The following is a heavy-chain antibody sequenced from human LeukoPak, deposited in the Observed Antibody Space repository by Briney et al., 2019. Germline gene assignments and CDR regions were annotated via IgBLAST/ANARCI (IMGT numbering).Heavy chain of an antibody. CDR1: GFTFTSSA. V-gene: IGHV1-58*01. D-gene: IGHD3-22*01. CDR2: IVVGSDNT. Sequence: GASVKVSCKASGFTFTSSAVQWVRQARGQRLEWIGWIVVGSDNTGYAQKFQERVTITRDMSTTTAYMELSSLRSEDTAVYYCAADIDHYDGSGYYKNFDYWGQGTLVTVSS. CDR3: AADIDHYDGSGYYKNFDY. J-gene: IGHJ4*02.